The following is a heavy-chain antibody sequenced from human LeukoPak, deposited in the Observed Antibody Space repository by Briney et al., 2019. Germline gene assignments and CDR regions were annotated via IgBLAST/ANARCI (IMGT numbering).Heavy chain of an antibody. J-gene: IGHJ4*02. CDR1: GFTFSAYA. CDR3: ARDGSGEWEPGQYSYFDY. V-gene: IGHV3-23*01. D-gene: IGHD1-26*01. CDR2: IGSDNKP. Sequence: GGSLRLSCEASGFTFSAYAMTWVRQAPGKGLEWVSSIGSDNKPHYSESVKGRFAISSDNSKSMLFLQLNSLRAEDTALYYCARDGSGEWEPGQYSYFDYWGQGTLVTVSS.